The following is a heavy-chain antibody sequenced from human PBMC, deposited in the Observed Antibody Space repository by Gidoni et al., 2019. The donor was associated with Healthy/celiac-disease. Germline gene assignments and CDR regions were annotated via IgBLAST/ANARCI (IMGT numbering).Heavy chain of an antibody. D-gene: IGHD2-2*02. Sequence: QVQLLESGGGVVQPGGSLRLSCAASGFTFISYGLHWVRQAPGKGLEWVAFIRYDGSNKYYADSVKGRFTISRDNSKNTLYLQMNSLRAEDTAVYYCAKDRMGCSSTSCYTSMDVWGKGTTVTVSS. CDR1: GFTFISYG. CDR3: AKDRMGCSSTSCYTSMDV. J-gene: IGHJ6*03. V-gene: IGHV3-30*02. CDR2: IRYDGSNK.